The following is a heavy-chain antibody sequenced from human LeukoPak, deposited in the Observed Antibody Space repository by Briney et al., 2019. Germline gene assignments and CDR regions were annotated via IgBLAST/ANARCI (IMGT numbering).Heavy chain of an antibody. D-gene: IGHD1-26*01. V-gene: IGHV4-39*07. CDR1: GGSISSSSYY. CDR3: ARAGSGSRNWFDP. Sequence: SETLSLTCTVSGGSISSSSYYWGWIRQPPGKGLEWIGSIYYSGSTYYNPSLKSRVTMSVDTSKNQFSLKLSSVTAADTAVYYCARAGSGSRNWFDPWGQGTLVTVSS. CDR2: IYYSGST. J-gene: IGHJ5*02.